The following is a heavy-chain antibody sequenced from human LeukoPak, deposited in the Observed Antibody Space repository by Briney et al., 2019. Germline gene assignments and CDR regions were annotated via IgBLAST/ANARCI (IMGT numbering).Heavy chain of an antibody. CDR3: ARDRDDSSGYYSNWFDP. J-gene: IGHJ5*02. D-gene: IGHD3-22*01. CDR2: INSDGSST. Sequence: PGGSLRLSCAASGFTFSSYWMHWVRQAPGKGLVWVSRINSDGSSTSYADSVKGRFTISRGNAKNTLYLQMNSLRAEDTAVYYCARDRDDSSGYYSNWFDPWGQGTLVTVSS. V-gene: IGHV3-74*01. CDR1: GFTFSSYW.